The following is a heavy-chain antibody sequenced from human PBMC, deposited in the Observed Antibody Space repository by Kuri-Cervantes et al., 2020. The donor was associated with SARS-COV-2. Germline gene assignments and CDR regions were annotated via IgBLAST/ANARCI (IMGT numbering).Heavy chain of an antibody. V-gene: IGHV1-46*03. CDR2: INHNSGST. Sequence: AAAKVSCKASGYTFTDYYMHWVRQAPGQGLEWMGVINHNSGSTTYAQKFEGRLTITRNTSTSTVYMELSTLRAEDTAVYYCAPLDAGTDYWGQGTLVTVSS. D-gene: IGHD1-26*01. CDR3: APLDAGTDY. J-gene: IGHJ4*02. CDR1: GYTFTDYY.